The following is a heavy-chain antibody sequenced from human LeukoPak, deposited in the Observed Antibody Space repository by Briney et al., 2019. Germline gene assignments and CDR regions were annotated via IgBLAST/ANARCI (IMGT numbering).Heavy chain of an antibody. D-gene: IGHD3-3*01. CDR2: INHSGST. Sequence: SETLSLTCAVYGGSFSGYYWSWIRQPPGKGLEWIGEINHSGSTNYNPSLTSRVTTSVDTSKKQFSLKLSSVTAADTAVYYCARDGIFGVVLDAFDIWGQGTMVTVSS. V-gene: IGHV4-34*01. CDR3: ARDGIFGVVLDAFDI. J-gene: IGHJ3*02. CDR1: GGSFSGYY.